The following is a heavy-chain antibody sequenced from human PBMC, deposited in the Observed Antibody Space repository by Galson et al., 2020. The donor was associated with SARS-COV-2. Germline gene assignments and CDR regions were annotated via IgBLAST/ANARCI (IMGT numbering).Heavy chain of an antibody. CDR1: GFTFSNFA. CDR2: ISYDGSNI. Sequence: GGSLRLSCAASGFTFSNFAMHWVRQAPGKGLEWVAIISYDGSNIYADSVKGRFTISRDNSKNTLYLQMNSLRAEDTAVYFCARETPDIVASYFDYGGQGTLVTVSS. D-gene: IGHD5-12*01. CDR3: ARETPDIVASYFDY. V-gene: IGHV3-30*04. J-gene: IGHJ4*02.